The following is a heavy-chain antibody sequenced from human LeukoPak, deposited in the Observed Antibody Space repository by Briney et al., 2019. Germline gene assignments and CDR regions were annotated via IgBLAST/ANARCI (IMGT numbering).Heavy chain of an antibody. Sequence: PGGSLRLSCAASGFTFSSYGMHWVRQAPGKGLEWVAFIRYDGSNKYYADSVKGRFTISRDNAKNSLYLQMNSLRAEDTAVYYCASLYSGAFDIWGQGTMVTVSS. CDR3: ASLYSGAFDI. J-gene: IGHJ3*02. D-gene: IGHD3-10*01. V-gene: IGHV3-30*02. CDR1: GFTFSSYG. CDR2: IRYDGSNK.